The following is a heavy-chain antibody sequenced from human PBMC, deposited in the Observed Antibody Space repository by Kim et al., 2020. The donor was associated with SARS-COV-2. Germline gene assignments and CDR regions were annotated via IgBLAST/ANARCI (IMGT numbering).Heavy chain of an antibody. CDR1: GFTFSSYG. J-gene: IGHJ6*02. Sequence: GGSLRLSCADSGFTFSSYGMHWVRQAPGKGLEWVAVISYDGSNKDYADSVKGRFTISRDNSKNTLYLQMNSLRAEDTAVYYCAKDRTGGPARSGWSYYYYGMYVWGQGTTVTVSS. V-gene: IGHV3-30*18. D-gene: IGHD6-19*01. CDR3: AKDRTGGPARSGWSYYYYGMYV. CDR2: ISYDGSNK.